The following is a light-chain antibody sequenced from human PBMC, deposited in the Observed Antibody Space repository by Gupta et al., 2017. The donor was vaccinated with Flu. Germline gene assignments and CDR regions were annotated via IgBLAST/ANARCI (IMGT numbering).Light chain of an antibody. V-gene: IGLV1-44*01. CDR1: TSNIGRKS. J-gene: IGLJ3*02. CDR3: SSWDDSLSGVA. CDR2: GND. Sequence: QSVLTRPRSASGTPGQRGTAPWSGSTSNIGRKSVNWYQRLPGTAPNLLIYGNDKRPSGVPDRFSASKSGSSASLAISGLQSEDEADYYCSSWDDSLSGVAFGGGTSLTVL.